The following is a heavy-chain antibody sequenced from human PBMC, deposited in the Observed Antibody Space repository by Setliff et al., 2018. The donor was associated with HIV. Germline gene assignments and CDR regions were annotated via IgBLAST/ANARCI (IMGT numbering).Heavy chain of an antibody. Sequence: ASVKVSCKASGYTFTSYAMHWVRQAPGQRLEWMGRINAGNGNTKYSQKFQGRVTITRDTSASTAYMELSSLRSEDTAVYYCARSRTEERLFDYWGQGTLVTVSS. CDR1: GYTFTSYA. V-gene: IGHV1-3*01. D-gene: IGHD1-1*01. CDR3: ARSRTEERLFDY. J-gene: IGHJ4*02. CDR2: INAGNGNT.